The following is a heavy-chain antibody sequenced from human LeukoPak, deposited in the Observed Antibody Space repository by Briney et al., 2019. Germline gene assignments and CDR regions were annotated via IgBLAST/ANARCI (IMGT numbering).Heavy chain of an antibody. D-gene: IGHD1-26*01. Sequence: SETLSLTCTVSGGSFSSYYWSWVRQPPGKGLEWIGYINYSGRTNYNPPLKSRVTVSVDTSKNQFSLKLSSVTAADTAVYYCARQLSWGYWYFDLWGRGTLVAVSS. V-gene: IGHV4-59*08. J-gene: IGHJ2*01. CDR2: INYSGRT. CDR1: GGSFSSYY. CDR3: ARQLSWGYWYFDL.